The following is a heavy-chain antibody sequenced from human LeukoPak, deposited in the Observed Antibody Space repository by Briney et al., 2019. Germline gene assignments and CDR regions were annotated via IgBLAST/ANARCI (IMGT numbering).Heavy chain of an antibody. CDR2: IIPILGIA. CDR3: ARDLDCSGGSCYSPDDY. V-gene: IGHV1-69*04. Sequence: ASVTVSCKASGGTFSSYAISWVRQAPGQGLEWMGRIIPILGIANYAQKFQGRVTITADKSTSTAYMELSSLRSEDTAVYYCARDLDCSGGSCYSPDDYWGQGTLVTVSS. D-gene: IGHD2-15*01. CDR1: GGTFSSYA. J-gene: IGHJ4*02.